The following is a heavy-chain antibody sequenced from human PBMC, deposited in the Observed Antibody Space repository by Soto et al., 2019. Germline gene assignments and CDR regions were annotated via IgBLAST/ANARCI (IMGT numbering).Heavy chain of an antibody. CDR3: SHGYYQYFES. D-gene: IGHD5-18*01. Sequence: GSLLTYCATSAFSYSRYSSKWARQAPGKGLEWVSSISSSSSYIYYADSVKGRFTISRDNAKNSLYLQMNSLKTEDTAVYYCSHGYYQYFESWGQGTLVTVSS. CDR2: ISSSSSYI. V-gene: IGHV3-21*03. CDR1: AFSYSRYS. J-gene: IGHJ4*02.